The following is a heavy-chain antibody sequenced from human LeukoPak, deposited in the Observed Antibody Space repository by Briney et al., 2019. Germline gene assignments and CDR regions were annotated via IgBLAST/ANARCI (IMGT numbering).Heavy chain of an antibody. D-gene: IGHD5-12*01. CDR3: AKDREGLSSGYDLEYFDY. CDR2: ISGGGGTT. V-gene: IGHV3-23*01. Sequence: GGSLILSCAASGFTFSSYAMNWVRQAPGKGLEWVSAISGGGGTTYYADSVKGRFTISRDNSKNTLFLQMNSLRAEDTAVYYCAKDREGLSSGYDLEYFDYWGQGTLVTVSS. CDR1: GFTFSSYA. J-gene: IGHJ4*02.